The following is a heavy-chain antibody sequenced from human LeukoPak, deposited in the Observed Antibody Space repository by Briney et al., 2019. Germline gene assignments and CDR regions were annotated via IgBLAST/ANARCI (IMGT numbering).Heavy chain of an antibody. Sequence: SETLSLTCAVYAGSFSGYHWSWIRHPPGKGLEWIGEINHSGSTNYNPSLKSRVTISVDTSKNQFSLKLSSVTAADTAVYYCASRRDGYNLAYDYWGQGTLVTVSS. CDR2: INHSGST. CDR1: AGSFSGYH. CDR3: ASRRDGYNLAYDY. V-gene: IGHV4-34*01. J-gene: IGHJ4*02. D-gene: IGHD5-24*01.